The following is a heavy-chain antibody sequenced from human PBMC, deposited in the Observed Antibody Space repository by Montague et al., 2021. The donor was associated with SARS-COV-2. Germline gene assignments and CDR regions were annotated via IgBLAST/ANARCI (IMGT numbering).Heavy chain of an antibody. CDR3: ARPLPSYCSSNKCFPYYFDV. J-gene: IGHJ4*02. CDR1: GGSISSPDYY. V-gene: IGHV4-39*02. D-gene: IGHD2-2*01. CDR2: NSYAGST. Sequence: SETLSLTCTVSGGSISSPDYYWGWIRQSPGKGLDWIVSNSYAGSTYYNPSLRSRVSFSMDTSKNHFSLSLNSVTAADTAVYFCARPLPSYCSSNKCFPYYFDVWGQGALVTVSS.